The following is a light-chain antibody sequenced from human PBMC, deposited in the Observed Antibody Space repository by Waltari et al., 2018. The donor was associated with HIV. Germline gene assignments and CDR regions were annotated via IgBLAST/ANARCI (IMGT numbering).Light chain of an antibody. J-gene: IGLJ3*02. Sequence: SYVLTQPPSVSVAPGKTARITCGGNNIGSKRVHWYQQKQGQAPVLVINDASDRPPGILEGLSGANTGNTATLTISRVEAGDEADYYWQVWDSSSDHPGVFGGGTKLTVL. V-gene: IGLV3-21*04. CDR2: DAS. CDR1: NIGSKR. CDR3: QVWDSSSDHPGV.